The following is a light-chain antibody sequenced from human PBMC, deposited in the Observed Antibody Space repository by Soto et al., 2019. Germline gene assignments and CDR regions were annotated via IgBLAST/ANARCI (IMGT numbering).Light chain of an antibody. CDR3: SSYTTSTSFIL. Sequence: QSALTQPASVSGSPGQSITISCTGTSSDIGNYDFVSWYQQVPDTAPKAMIYEVSSRPSGVSNRFSGSKSGNTASLTISGLQAEDEAYYYCSSYTTSTSFILFGGGTKLTVL. J-gene: IGLJ2*01. V-gene: IGLV2-14*01. CDR2: EVS. CDR1: SSDIGNYDF.